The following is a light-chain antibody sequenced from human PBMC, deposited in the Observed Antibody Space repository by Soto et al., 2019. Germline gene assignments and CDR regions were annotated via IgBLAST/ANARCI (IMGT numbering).Light chain of an antibody. V-gene: IGKV3-20*01. J-gene: IGKJ1*01. CDR1: QSVSSSY. CDR3: QQYGSSQWT. CDR2: GAS. Sequence: EIELPTSQGTLSLSPGERANLSRRASQSVSSSYLAGYQQKPGXAPRLLIDGASSRATGIPDRVIARGAGTDFTLTISRLEPEDFAGYYCQQYGSSQWTFGQGTKVDIK.